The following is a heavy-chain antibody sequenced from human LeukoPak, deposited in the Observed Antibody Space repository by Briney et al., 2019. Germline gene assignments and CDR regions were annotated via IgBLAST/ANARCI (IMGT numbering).Heavy chain of an antibody. D-gene: IGHD4-17*01. V-gene: IGHV4-4*07. CDR1: GGSISSYY. J-gene: IGHJ5*02. Sequence: SETLSLTCTVSGGSISSYYWSWIRQPAGKGLEWIGRIYTSESTNYNPSLKSRVTMSVDTSKNQFSLKLSSVTAADTAVYYCARTPTVTTLGWFDPWGQGTLVTVSS. CDR3: ARTPTVTTLGWFDP. CDR2: IYTSEST.